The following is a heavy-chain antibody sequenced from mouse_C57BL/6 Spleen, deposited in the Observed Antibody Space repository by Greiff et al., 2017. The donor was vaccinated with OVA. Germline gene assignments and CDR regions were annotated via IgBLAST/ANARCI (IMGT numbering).Heavy chain of an antibody. D-gene: IGHD1-1*01. J-gene: IGHJ1*03. Sequence: QVQLKESGAELARPGASVKLSCKASGYTFTSYGISWVQQRTGQGLEWIGEIYPRSGNTYYNEKFKGKATLTADKSSSTAYMELRSLTSEDSAVYFCARGYYYGSSPYWYFDVWGTGTTVTVSS. V-gene: IGHV1-81*01. CDR2: IYPRSGNT. CDR1: GYTFTSYG. CDR3: ARGYYYGSSPYWYFDV.